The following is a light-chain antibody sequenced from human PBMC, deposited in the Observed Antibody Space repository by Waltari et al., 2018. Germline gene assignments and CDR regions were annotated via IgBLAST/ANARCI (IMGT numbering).Light chain of an antibody. Sequence: DIQMTQSPSTLSASVGDRVTITCRASHIINSWLAWYQQNPGKAPKLLISKASSLESGVPSRFSGSGSGTEFTLTISSLQPDDFATYYCQQYNGYSRTFGQGTRVEIK. V-gene: IGKV1-5*03. J-gene: IGKJ1*01. CDR2: KAS. CDR3: QQYNGYSRT. CDR1: HIINSW.